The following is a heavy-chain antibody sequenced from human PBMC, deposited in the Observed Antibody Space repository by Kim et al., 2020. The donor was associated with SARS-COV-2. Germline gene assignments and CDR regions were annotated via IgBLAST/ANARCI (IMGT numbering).Heavy chain of an antibody. CDR3: ARDFAAVEYYFDY. Sequence: SETLSLTCTVSGGSISSSSYYWGWIRQPPGKGLEWIGSIYYSGSTYYNPSLKSRVTISVDTSKNQFSLKLSSVTAADTAVYYCARDFAAVEYYFDYWGQGTLVTVSS. CDR2: IYYSGST. V-gene: IGHV4-39*07. J-gene: IGHJ4*02. D-gene: IGHD6-13*01. CDR1: GGSISSSSYY.